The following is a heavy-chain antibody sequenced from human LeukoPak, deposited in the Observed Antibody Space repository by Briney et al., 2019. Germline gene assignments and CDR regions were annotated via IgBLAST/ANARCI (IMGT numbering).Heavy chain of an antibody. D-gene: IGHD3-22*01. Sequence: ASVKVSCKASGYTFTSYGISWVRQAPGQGLEWMGWISAYNGNTNYAQKLQGRVTMTTDTSTSTAYMELRSLRSDDTAVYYCARDYYDSSGYYWGSRSGTFDYWGQGTLVTVSS. V-gene: IGHV1-18*01. CDR2: ISAYNGNT. J-gene: IGHJ4*02. CDR3: ARDYYDSSGYYWGSRSGTFDY. CDR1: GYTFTSYG.